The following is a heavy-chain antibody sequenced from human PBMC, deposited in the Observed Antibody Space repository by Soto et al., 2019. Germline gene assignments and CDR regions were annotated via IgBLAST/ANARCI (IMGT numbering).Heavy chain of an antibody. J-gene: IGHJ4*02. CDR3: ARVARGAWGVFDH. D-gene: IGHD3-16*01. CDR1: GFTLSTYW. Sequence: EVQLVESRGGLVQPGGSLRLSCAASGFTLSTYWMHWVRQAPGKGLVWVSRINNDGSTTNYADAVKGRFTISRDNAKNTLYLQMNSLTAEDTAVYYCARVARGAWGVFDHWGQGTLVTVSS. V-gene: IGHV3-74*01. CDR2: INNDGSTT.